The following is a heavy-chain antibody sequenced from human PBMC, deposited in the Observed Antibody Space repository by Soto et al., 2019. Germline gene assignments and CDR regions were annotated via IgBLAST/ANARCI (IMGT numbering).Heavy chain of an antibody. Sequence: SETLSLTCTVSGDSISSVYNYWSWIRQPPGEGLEWIGFISYSGTTSYSPSLKSRLAISLDTSKNQFSLSLTSVTAADTAVYYCARGRGYSYGLDPWGQGTLVTVS. CDR1: GDSISSVYNY. CDR3: ARGRGYSYGLDP. CDR2: ISYSGTT. V-gene: IGHV4-30-4*01. J-gene: IGHJ5*02. D-gene: IGHD5-12*01.